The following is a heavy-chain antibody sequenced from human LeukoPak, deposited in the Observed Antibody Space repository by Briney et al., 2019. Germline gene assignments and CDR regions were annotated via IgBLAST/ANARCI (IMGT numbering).Heavy chain of an antibody. CDR1: GFTFSAYT. D-gene: IGHD5-24*01. CDR3: ARERETILVYDAFDL. V-gene: IGHV3-21*01. CDR2: ITATGKYI. Sequence: GGSLRLSCGASGFTFSAYTMSWVRQAPGKGLDWVSSITATGKYIYYADSLKGRFTISRDNAENSLFLQMNSLRVEDTAVYYCARERETILVYDAFDLWGQGTMVAVSS. J-gene: IGHJ3*01.